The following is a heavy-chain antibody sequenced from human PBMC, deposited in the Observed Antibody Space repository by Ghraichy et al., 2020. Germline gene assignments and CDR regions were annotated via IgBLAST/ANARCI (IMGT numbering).Heavy chain of an antibody. J-gene: IGHJ4*02. D-gene: IGHD5-18*01. CDR2: INHSGST. Sequence: SETLSLTCAVYGGSFSGYYWSWIRQPPGKGLEWIGEINHSGSTNYNPSLKSRVTISVDTSKNQFSLKLSSVTAADTAVYYCAIFSRGYSYVPTPRFRFDYWGQGTLVTVSS. V-gene: IGHV4-34*01. CDR3: AIFSRGYSYVPTPRFRFDY. CDR1: GGSFSGYY.